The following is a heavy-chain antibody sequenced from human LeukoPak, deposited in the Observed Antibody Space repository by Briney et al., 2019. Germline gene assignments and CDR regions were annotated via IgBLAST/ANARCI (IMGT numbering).Heavy chain of an antibody. V-gene: IGHV3-23*01. Sequence: GGSLRLSCAASGFIFNSYAMSWVRQAPGKGLEWVSAISGSGGSTYYADSVKGRFTISRDNSKNTLYLRMNSLRAEDTAVYYCAKRLQSRVDNWFDPWGQGTLVTVSS. CDR3: AKRLQSRVDNWFDP. J-gene: IGHJ5*02. D-gene: IGHD4-11*01. CDR2: ISGSGGST. CDR1: GFIFNSYA.